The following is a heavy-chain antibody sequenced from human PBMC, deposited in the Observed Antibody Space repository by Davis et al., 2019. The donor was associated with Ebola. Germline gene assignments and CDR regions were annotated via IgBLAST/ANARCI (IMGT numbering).Heavy chain of an antibody. D-gene: IGHD7-27*01. CDR1: GFTFSSYA. J-gene: IGHJ4*02. V-gene: IGHV3-23*01. CDR2: ISGSGGST. CDR3: TSLGNDY. Sequence: GESLKISCAASGFTFSSYAMSWVRQAPGKGLEWVSAISGSGGSTYYADSVKGRFTISRDDSKNTAYLQMNSLKTEDTAVYYCTSLGNDYWGQGTLVTVSS.